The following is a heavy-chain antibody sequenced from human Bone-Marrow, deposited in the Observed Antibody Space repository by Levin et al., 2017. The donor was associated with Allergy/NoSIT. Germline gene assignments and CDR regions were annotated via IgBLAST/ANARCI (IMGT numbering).Heavy chain of an antibody. CDR3: AREYYMDV. J-gene: IGHJ6*03. CDR2: INESGST. Sequence: SCAVSGYSMSSDYYWGWIRQPPGKGLEWIGNINESGSTKYNPSLKSRVTISVDTSKNQFSLQLNSVTAADTAVYFCAREYYMDVWGKVTTVTVSS. CDR1: GYSMSSDYY. V-gene: IGHV4-38-2*02.